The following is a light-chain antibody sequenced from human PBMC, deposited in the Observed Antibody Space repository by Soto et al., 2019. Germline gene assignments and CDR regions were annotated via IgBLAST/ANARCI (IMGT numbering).Light chain of an antibody. CDR3: QQYNGCPMT. V-gene: IGKV3D-15*01. Sequence: EIVMTHSPATLSVSPWERATLSCGASQSVDTNLAFYVQTPGQAPRRLIYGVSTWGTGVTARFSGSGSGTEFTHTISSLQSEDFAVYYCQQYNGCPMTFGQGTRLEIK. CDR2: GVS. J-gene: IGKJ5*01. CDR1: QSVDTN.